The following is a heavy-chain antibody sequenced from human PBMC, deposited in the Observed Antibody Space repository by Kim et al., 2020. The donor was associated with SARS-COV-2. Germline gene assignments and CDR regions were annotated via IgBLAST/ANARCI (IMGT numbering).Heavy chain of an antibody. CDR2: INPGADYT. J-gene: IGHJ4*02. CDR3: AREDRWYFDN. Sequence: ASVKVSCKASGYSVTDYVMHWVRQAPGQGLEWMGWINPGADYTKYSERFQGRLTIAADTSAGTVSIDLSSLKSEDTAIYYCAREDRWYFDNWGQGTLVSVSS. CDR1: GYSVTDYV. V-gene: IGHV1-3*01.